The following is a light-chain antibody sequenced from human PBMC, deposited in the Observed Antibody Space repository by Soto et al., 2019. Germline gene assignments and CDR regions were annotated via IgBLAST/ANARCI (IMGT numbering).Light chain of an antibody. Sequence: QSVLTQPASVPGAPGPSIAISCTGKSNDVGGYNYVSWYQQHPGKAPKLMISDVSNRPSGVSNRFSGSKSGNTASLTISGLQTEDEADYYCSSYTTSSTYVFGTGTKVTVL. J-gene: IGLJ1*01. CDR1: SNDVGGYNY. CDR2: DVS. V-gene: IGLV2-14*01. CDR3: SSYTTSSTYV.